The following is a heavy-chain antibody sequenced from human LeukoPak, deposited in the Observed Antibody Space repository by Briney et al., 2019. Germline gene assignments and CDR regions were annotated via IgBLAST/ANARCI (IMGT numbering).Heavy chain of an antibody. J-gene: IGHJ5*02. V-gene: IGHV1-69*04. CDR1: GGTFSSHA. D-gene: IGHD3-22*01. CDR2: INPIVDTA. Sequence: SVKVSCKASGGTFSSHAITWVRQAPGQGLEWMGRINPIVDTANYAQKFHDRVTITADKSTTTVYLVLNDLTPDDTAVYFCARLSNGYSSGTYNWFDPWGQGTLVTVSS. CDR3: ARLSNGYSSGTYNWFDP.